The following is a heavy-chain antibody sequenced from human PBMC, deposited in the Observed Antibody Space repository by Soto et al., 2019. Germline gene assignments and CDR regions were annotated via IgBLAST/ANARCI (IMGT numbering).Heavy chain of an antibody. CDR2: ISSSSSTI. CDR1: GFTFSSYS. J-gene: IGHJ6*03. V-gene: IGHV3-48*01. Sequence: GGSLRLSCAASGFTFSSYSMKWARQATGKGLEWVSYISSSSSTIYYADSVKGRFTISRDNAKNSLYLQMNSLRAEDTAVYYCARARRHYYYSYMDVWGKGTTVTVSS. CDR3: ARARRHYYYSYMDV.